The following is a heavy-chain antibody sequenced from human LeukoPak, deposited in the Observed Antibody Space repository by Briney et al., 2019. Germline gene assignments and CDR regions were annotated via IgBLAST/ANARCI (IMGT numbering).Heavy chain of an antibody. D-gene: IGHD5-18*01. V-gene: IGHV4-39*01. Sequence: SETLSLTRTVSGGSISSSSAYWGWIRQPPGKGLEWLGSIYYSGSPYYNPSLKSRVTISVDTSKNQFSLKLSSVTAADTAVYYCARHRGYSYGYQDYWGQGTLVTVSS. CDR1: GGSISSSSAY. CDR2: IYYSGSP. CDR3: ARHRGYSYGYQDY. J-gene: IGHJ4*02.